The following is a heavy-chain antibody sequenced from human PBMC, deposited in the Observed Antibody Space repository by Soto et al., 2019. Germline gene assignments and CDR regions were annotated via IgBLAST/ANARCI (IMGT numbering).Heavy chain of an antibody. J-gene: IGHJ6*02. V-gene: IGHV1-69*13. CDR2: IIPIFGTA. CDR3: ARDMRYFSSTNPMDV. CDR1: GGTFSSY. Sequence: SVKVSCKASGGTFSSYWVRQAPGQGLEWMGGIIPIFGTANYAQKFQGRVTITADESTSTAYMELSSLRSEDAAVYYCARDMRYFSSTNPMDVWGQGTTVTVSS. D-gene: IGHD2-2*01.